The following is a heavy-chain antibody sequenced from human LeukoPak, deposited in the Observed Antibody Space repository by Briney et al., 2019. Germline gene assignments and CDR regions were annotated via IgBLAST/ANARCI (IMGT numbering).Heavy chain of an antibody. V-gene: IGHV4-34*01. Sequence: PSETLSLTCAVYGGSFSGYYWSWIRQPPGKGLEWIGEINHSGSTYYNPSLKSRVTISVDTSKNQFSLKLSSVTAADTAVYYCARLMTSSSWPYRDDYWGQGTLVTVSS. CDR3: ARLMTSSSWPYRDDY. D-gene: IGHD6-13*01. CDR2: INHSGST. CDR1: GGSFSGYY. J-gene: IGHJ4*02.